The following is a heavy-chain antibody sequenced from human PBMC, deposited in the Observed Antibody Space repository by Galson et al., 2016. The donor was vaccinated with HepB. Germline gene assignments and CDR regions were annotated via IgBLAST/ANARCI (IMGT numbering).Heavy chain of an antibody. CDR2: IIPIFGTA. V-gene: IGHV1-69*06. CDR1: GGPFSSYA. J-gene: IGHJ4*01. CDR3: TRDPGAGRGSESYWD. Sequence: SVKVSCKASGGPFSSYAISWVRQAPGQGLEWMGGIIPIFGTANYAQKFQGRVTITADKSTKTVYMQLSSLRSEDTAVYYCTRDPGAGRGSESYWDWGQGTLVTVSS. D-gene: IGHD3-10*01.